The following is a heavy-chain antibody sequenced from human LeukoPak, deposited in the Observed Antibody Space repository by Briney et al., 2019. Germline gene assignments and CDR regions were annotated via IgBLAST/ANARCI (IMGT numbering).Heavy chain of an antibody. CDR2: IYYSGTT. CDR3: AREIAGHFDY. V-gene: IGHV4-31*03. Sequence: PSETLSLTCTVSGGSIGSGGYYWSWIRQHPGKGLEWIGYIYYSGTTYYNPSLKSRVTISVDTSKNQFSLKLSSVTAADTAVYYCAREIAGHFDYWGQGSLVTVSS. J-gene: IGHJ4*02. D-gene: IGHD6-13*01. CDR1: GGSIGSGGYY.